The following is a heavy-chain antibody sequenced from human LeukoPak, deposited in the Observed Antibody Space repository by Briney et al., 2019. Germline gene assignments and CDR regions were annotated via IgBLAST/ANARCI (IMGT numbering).Heavy chain of an antibody. CDR1: GFTFSSCW. D-gene: IGHD1-7*01. CDR2: TSGDGSSA. CDR3: ARVSSLTGTIYDS. J-gene: IGHJ4*02. Sequence: PGGSLRLSCAASGFTFSSCWMHWVRQVPGKELVWVARTSGDGSSASYADSVKGRFTISRDNAKNTLYLQMSSLRVEDTAVYYCARVSSLTGTIYDSWGQGTLVTVSS. V-gene: IGHV3-74*01.